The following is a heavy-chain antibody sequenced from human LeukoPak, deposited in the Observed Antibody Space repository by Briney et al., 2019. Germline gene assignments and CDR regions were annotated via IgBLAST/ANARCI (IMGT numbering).Heavy chain of an antibody. CDR2: INHSGST. Sequence: PSETLSLTCAVYGGSFSGYYWSWIRQPPGKGLEWIGEINHSGSTNYHPSLKSRVTISVDTSKNQFSLKLSSVTAADTAVYYCARGRKYQLLYYFDYWGQGTLVTVSS. CDR3: ARGRKYQLLYYFDY. CDR1: GGSFSGYY. D-gene: IGHD2-2*01. V-gene: IGHV4-34*01. J-gene: IGHJ4*02.